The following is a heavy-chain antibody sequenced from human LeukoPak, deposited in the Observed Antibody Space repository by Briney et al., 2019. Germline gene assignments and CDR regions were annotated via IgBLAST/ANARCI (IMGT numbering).Heavy chain of an antibody. CDR3: ARGEGITMTNTIDY. J-gene: IGHJ4*02. Sequence: SQTLSLTCAVSGGSISSGGYSWSWIRQPPGEGLEWIGYFYQSGNTYYNPSLKSRLSISVDRSKNQFSLKLSSVTAADTAVYYCARGEGITMTNTIDYWGQGTLVTVSS. D-gene: IGHD3-22*01. CDR1: GGSISSGGYS. CDR2: FYQSGNT. V-gene: IGHV4-30-2*01.